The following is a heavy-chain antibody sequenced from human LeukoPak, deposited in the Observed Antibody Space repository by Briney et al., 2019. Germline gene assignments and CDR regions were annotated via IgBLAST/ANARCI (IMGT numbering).Heavy chain of an antibody. V-gene: IGHV3-9*01. Sequence: PGGSLRLSCAPSGFTFDDYAMHWVRQAPGKGLEWVSGISWNSGSIGYADSVKGRFTISRDNAKNSLYLQMNSLRAEDTALYYCAKDRGLYFRYYYYMDVWGKGTTVTVSS. CDR1: GFTFDDYA. CDR3: AKDRGLYFRYYYYMDV. D-gene: IGHD3-9*01. J-gene: IGHJ6*03. CDR2: ISWNSGSI.